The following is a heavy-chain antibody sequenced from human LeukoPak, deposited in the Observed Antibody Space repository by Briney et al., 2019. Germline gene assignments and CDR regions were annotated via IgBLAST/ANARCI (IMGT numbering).Heavy chain of an antibody. Sequence: SETLSLTCTVSGGSISSYYWSWIRQPPGKGLEWIGYIYHSGNTNYSPSLESRVTMSVDESKNQFSLRVHFVSAADTAVYYCASTRRAAVAGRFDSWGQGTLVTVSS. CDR3: ASTRRAAVAGRFDS. J-gene: IGHJ4*02. CDR1: GGSISSYY. V-gene: IGHV4-4*09. D-gene: IGHD6-19*01. CDR2: IYHSGNT.